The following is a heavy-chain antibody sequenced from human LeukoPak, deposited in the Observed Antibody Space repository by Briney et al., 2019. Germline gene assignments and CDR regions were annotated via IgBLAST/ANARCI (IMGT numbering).Heavy chain of an antibody. CDR3: AKTSAGIRGGYFDD. V-gene: IGHV3-23*01. CDR1: GFTFSSYA. CDR2: INDSGGNT. Sequence: GGSLRLSCAASGFTFSSYAMSWVRQAPGKGLEWVSLINDSGGNTYYADSVKGRFTISRDNSKNTLFLQMSSLRAEDTAVYYCAKTSAGIRGGYFDDWGQGTLVTVSS. D-gene: IGHD3-10*01. J-gene: IGHJ4*02.